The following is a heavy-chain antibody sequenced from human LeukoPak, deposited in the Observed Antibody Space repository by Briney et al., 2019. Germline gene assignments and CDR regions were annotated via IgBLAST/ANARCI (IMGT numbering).Heavy chain of an antibody. CDR3: ARGNRDIYDFWSGYYKTKPNWFDP. Sequence: SETLSLTCAVYGGSFSGYYWSWIRQPPGKGLEWIGEINHSGSTNYNPSLKSRVTISVDTSKNQFSLKLSSVTAADTAVYYCARGNRDIYDFWSGYYKTKPNWFDPWGQGTLVTVSP. V-gene: IGHV4-34*01. D-gene: IGHD3-3*01. CDR1: GGSFSGYY. CDR2: INHSGST. J-gene: IGHJ5*02.